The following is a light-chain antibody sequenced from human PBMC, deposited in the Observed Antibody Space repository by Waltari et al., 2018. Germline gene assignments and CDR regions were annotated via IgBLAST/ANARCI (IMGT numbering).Light chain of an antibody. V-gene: IGLV1-44*01. CDR2: SNN. Sequence: QSVLTQPPSASGTPGQRVTISGSGSSSNIGSNTVNWYQQLPGTAPKLLIYSNNQRPSGVPDRFSGSKSGTSASLAISGLQSEDEADYYCAAWDDSLNAHYVFGTGTKVTVL. CDR1: SSNIGSNT. CDR3: AAWDDSLNAHYV. J-gene: IGLJ1*01.